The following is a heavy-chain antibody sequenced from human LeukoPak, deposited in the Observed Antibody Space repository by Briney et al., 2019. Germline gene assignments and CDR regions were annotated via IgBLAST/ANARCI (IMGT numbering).Heavy chain of an antibody. CDR1: GGSISSSSYY. CDR2: IYYSGST. CDR3: ARHYSTDPFDY. V-gene: IGHV4-39*01. Sequence: PSETLSLTCTVSGGSISSSSYYWGWIRQPPGKGLEWIGSIYYSGSTYYNPSLKTRVTISADTSKSQISLKLTSVTAADTATYYCARHYSTDPFDYWGQGTPVTVSS. J-gene: IGHJ4*02. D-gene: IGHD4-11*01.